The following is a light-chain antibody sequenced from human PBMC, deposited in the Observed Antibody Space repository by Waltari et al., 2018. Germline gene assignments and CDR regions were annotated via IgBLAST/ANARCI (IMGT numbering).Light chain of an antibody. Sequence: IVMTQTPLSLSLTPGQSASISCKSSQSLLHTDGKTYLHWYLQKPGQPPQLLIYEVSRRFTGVPERFSGSGSGTDFTLTIRRVEADDVGIYYCMQGIHLISFGQGTRLEIK. J-gene: IGKJ5*01. V-gene: IGKV2-29*02. CDR2: EVS. CDR3: MQGIHLIS. CDR1: QSLLHTDGKTY.